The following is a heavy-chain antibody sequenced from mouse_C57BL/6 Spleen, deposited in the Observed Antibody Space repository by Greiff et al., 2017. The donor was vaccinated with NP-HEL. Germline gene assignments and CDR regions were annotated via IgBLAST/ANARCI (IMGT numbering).Heavy chain of an antibody. CDR1: GYTFTDYY. Sequence: EVQLQQSGPELVKPGASVKISCKASGYTFTDYYMNWVKQSHGKSLEWIGDINPNNGGTSYNQKFKGKATLTVDKSSSTAYMELRSLTSEDAAVYYCARLDYGSSLYAMDYWGQGTSVTVSS. CDR3: ARLDYGSSLYAMDY. V-gene: IGHV1-26*01. D-gene: IGHD1-1*01. CDR2: INPNNGGT. J-gene: IGHJ4*01.